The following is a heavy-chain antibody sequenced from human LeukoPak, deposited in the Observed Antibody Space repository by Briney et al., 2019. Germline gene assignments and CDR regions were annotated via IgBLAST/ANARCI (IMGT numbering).Heavy chain of an antibody. CDR2: IYTSGST. V-gene: IGHV4-61*09. D-gene: IGHD3-22*01. J-gene: IGHJ3*02. Sequence: PSETLSLTCTVSGGSISSGSYYWSWIRQPAGKGLEWIGHIYTSGSTNYNPSLKSRVTISVDTSKNQFSLKLSSVTAADTAVYYCARKYGTITMTHFDIWGQGTMVTVSS. CDR3: ARKYGTITMTHFDI. CDR1: GGSISSGSYY.